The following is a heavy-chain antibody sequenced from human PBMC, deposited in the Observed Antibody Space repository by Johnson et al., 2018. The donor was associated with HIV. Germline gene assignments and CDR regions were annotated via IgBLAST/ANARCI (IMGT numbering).Heavy chain of an antibody. CDR3: AKDATLQDGTGAFDI. J-gene: IGHJ3*02. D-gene: IGHD1-1*01. CDR1: GFTFSSYG. V-gene: IGHV3-30*18. Sequence: VQLVESGGGVVQPGRSLRLSCEASGFTFSSYGIHWVRQAPGKGLEWVAVIWYDGSNKYYADSVKGRFTISRDNSKNTLYLQMNSLRAEDTAVYYCAKDATLQDGTGAFDIWGQGTMVTVSS. CDR2: IWYDGSNK.